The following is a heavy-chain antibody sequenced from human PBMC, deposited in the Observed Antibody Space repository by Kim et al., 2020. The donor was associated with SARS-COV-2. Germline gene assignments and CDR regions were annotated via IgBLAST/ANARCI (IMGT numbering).Heavy chain of an antibody. D-gene: IGHD1-26*01. Sequence: GGSLRLSCAASEFTFSSYSMNWVRQAPGKGLEWVSSISGSSSYIYYAYSVKGRFSISRDNAKNSLYLQMNSLRAEDTGVYYCARVWDSGSFDYYGMDVWGQGTTVTVSS. V-gene: IGHV3-21*01. CDR2: ISGSSSYI. CDR1: EFTFSSYS. CDR3: ARVWDSGSFDYYGMDV. J-gene: IGHJ6*02.